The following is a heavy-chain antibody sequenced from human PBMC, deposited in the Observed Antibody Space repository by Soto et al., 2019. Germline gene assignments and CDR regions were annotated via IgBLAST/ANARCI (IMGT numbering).Heavy chain of an antibody. CDR2: IYYSGST. CDR1: GGSISSGDYY. V-gene: IGHV4-30-4*01. D-gene: IGHD5-18*01. Sequence: SEALSLTCTVSGGSISSGDYYWSWIRQPPGKGLEWIGYIYYSGSTYYNPSLKSRVTISVDTSKNQFSLKLSSVTAADTAVYYCARDPALGGYSYGGVYWGQGTLVTVSS. J-gene: IGHJ4*02. CDR3: ARDPALGGYSYGGVY.